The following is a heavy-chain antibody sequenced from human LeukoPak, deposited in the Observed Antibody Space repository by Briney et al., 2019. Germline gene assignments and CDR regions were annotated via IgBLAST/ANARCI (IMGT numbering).Heavy chain of an antibody. D-gene: IGHD3-22*01. V-gene: IGHV3-48*01. CDR1: GFTFSSYS. CDR2: ISSSTI. J-gene: IGHJ4*02. Sequence: GGSLRLSCAASGFTFSSYSMNWVRQAPGKGLEWVSYISSSTIYYADSVKGRFTISRDNAKNSLYLQMNSLRAEDTAVYYCARSTPYDRSGYYYEEFDYWGQGTLVTVSS. CDR3: ARSTPYDRSGYYYEEFDY.